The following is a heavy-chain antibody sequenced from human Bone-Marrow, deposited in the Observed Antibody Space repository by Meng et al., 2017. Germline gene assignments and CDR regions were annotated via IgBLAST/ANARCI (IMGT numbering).Heavy chain of an antibody. D-gene: IGHD6-19*01. Sequence: SVKVSCKASGGTFSSYAISWVRQAPGQGLEWMGGILPIFGTANYAQKFQGRVTITTDESTSTAYMKLSSLRSEDTAVYYCARGMILRAVAGIGLTPQSAYYFDYWGQGTLVTVSS. V-gene: IGHV1-69*05. CDR3: ARGMILRAVAGIGLTPQSAYYFDY. J-gene: IGHJ4*02. CDR2: ILPIFGTA. CDR1: GGTFSSYA.